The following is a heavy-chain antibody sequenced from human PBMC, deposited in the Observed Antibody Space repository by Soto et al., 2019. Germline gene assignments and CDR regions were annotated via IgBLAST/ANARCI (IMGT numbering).Heavy chain of an antibody. D-gene: IGHD6-13*01. CDR2: ISGTGERT. J-gene: IGHJ1*01. CDR1: GLTFNSYS. Sequence: EVQLLESGGGLVRPGGSLRLSCAASGLTFNSYSMTWVRQAPGQGLEWVSAISGTGERTYYADSVQGRFTISRDNSKSTVFLQLSSLRAEDTAVYYCATLDGLSAAGTWGNLQHWGQGTLVTFS. CDR3: ATLDGLSAAGTWGNLQH. V-gene: IGHV3-23*01.